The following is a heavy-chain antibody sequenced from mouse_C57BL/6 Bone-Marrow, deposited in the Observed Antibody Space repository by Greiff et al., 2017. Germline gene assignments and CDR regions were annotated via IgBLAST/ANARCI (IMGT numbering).Heavy chain of an antibody. CDR3: ARDYDLDY. V-gene: IGHV1-54*01. CDR2: INPGSGGT. Sequence: QVQLQQSGAELVRPGTSVKVSCKASGYAFTNYLIEWVKQRPGQGLEWIGVINPGSGGTNYNEKFKGKATLTADKSSSTAYMQLSSLTSEDSAVYFCARDYDLDYWGQGTTLTVSS. D-gene: IGHD2-4*01. J-gene: IGHJ2*01. CDR1: GYAFTNYL.